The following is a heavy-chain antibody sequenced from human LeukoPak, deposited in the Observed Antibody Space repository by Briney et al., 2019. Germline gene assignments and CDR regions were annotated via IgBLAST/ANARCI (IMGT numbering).Heavy chain of an antibody. D-gene: IGHD3-10*01. V-gene: IGHV3-66*01. CDR2: FYNDGRI. Sequence: GGSLRLSCAGSGXSVSHYSMSWVRQAPGKGPEWVSVFYNDGRISYADSVKGRFTISRDLSKNTLYLQMNSLRDADTAVYYCAKEGARLRGPMEIYYFEQWGQGTLVTVSS. J-gene: IGHJ4*02. CDR3: AKEGARLRGPMEIYYFEQ. CDR1: GXSVSHYS.